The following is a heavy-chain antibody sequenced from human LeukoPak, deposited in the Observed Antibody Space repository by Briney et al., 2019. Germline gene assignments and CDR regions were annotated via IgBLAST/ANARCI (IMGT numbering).Heavy chain of an antibody. CDR2: IYTSGST. CDR3: ATALPFQLVH. CDR1: GGSISSGSYY. Sequence: SQTLSLTCTVSGGSISSGSYYWSWIRQPAGKGLEWIGRIYTSGSTNYNPSLKSRVTISVDTSKNQFSLKLSSVTAADTAVYYCATALPFQLVHWGPGTLVTVSS. D-gene: IGHD6-13*01. V-gene: IGHV4-61*02. J-gene: IGHJ4*02.